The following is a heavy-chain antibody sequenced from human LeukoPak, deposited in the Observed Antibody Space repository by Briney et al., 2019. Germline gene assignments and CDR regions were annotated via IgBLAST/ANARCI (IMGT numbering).Heavy chain of an antibody. CDR2: IIPIFGTA. J-gene: IGHJ6*02. CDR3: ARVELPAYCGGDCYSSPYGMDV. Sequence: SVKVSCKASGGTFSSYAISWVRQAPGQGLEWMGGIIPIFGTANYAQKFQGRVTITADESTSTAYMELSSLRSEDTAVYYCARVELPAYCGGDCYSSPYGMDVWGQGTTVTVSS. D-gene: IGHD2-21*02. V-gene: IGHV1-69*01. CDR1: GGTFSSYA.